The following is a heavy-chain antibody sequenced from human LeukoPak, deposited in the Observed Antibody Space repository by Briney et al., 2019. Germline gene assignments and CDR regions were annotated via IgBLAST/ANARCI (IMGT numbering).Heavy chain of an antibody. D-gene: IGHD3-22*01. CDR2: IYTSGST. J-gene: IGHJ4*02. CDR1: GGSISSYY. CDR3: ARDFPDYYDSSGTTGY. V-gene: IGHV4-4*07. Sequence: SETLSLTCTVSGGSISSYYWSWIRQPAGKGLEWIGRIYTSGSTNYNPSLKSRVTMSVDTCKNQFSLKLSSVTAADTAVYYCARDFPDYYDSSGTTGYWGQGTLVTVSS.